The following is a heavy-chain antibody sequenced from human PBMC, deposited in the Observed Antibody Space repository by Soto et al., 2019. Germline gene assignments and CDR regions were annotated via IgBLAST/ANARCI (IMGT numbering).Heavy chain of an antibody. CDR3: ARVGTRHDVRFDY. D-gene: IGHD1-1*01. CDR2: IYYSEST. CDR1: GGSISSYY. Sequence: SETLSLTCTVSGGSISSYYWSWIRQPPGKGLEWIGYIYYSESTNYNPSLKSRVTISVDTSKNQFSLKLSSVTAADTAVYYCARVGTRHDVRFDYWGQGTLVTVSS. V-gene: IGHV4-59*01. J-gene: IGHJ4*02.